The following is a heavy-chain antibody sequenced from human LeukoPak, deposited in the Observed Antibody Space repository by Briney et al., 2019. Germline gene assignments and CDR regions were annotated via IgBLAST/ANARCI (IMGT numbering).Heavy chain of an antibody. D-gene: IGHD4-23*01. CDR3: ARLRKRWSTAVAQGREGYYYYYIDV. V-gene: IGHV4-4*07. J-gene: IGHJ6*03. CDR2: IYDGGST. CDR1: GGSVNSYY. Sequence: SETLSLTCTVSGGSVNSYYLSWIRQPAGKTLEWIGRIYDGGSTNYSPSLKSRVTMSVDTSKNQFSLKLRSVTAADTAVYYCARLRKRWSTAVAQGREGYYYYYIDVWGQGTTVTISS.